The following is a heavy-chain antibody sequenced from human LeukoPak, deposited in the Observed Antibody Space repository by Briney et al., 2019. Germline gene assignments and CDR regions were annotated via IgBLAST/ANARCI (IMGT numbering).Heavy chain of an antibody. CDR2: IRYDGSNK. V-gene: IGHV3-30*02. Sequence: GGSLRLSCAASGFTFSSYGMHWVRQAPGKGLEWVAFIRYDGSNKYYADSVKGRFTISRDNSKNTLYLQMNSLRAEDTAVYYCVTQGSGSYLHYYYYYMDVWGKGTTVTVSS. D-gene: IGHD1-26*01. J-gene: IGHJ6*03. CDR3: VTQGSGSYLHYYYYYMDV. CDR1: GFTFSSYG.